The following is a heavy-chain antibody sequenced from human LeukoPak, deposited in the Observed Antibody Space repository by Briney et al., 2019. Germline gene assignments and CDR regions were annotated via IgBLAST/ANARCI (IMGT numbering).Heavy chain of an antibody. D-gene: IGHD3-22*01. Sequence: PGGSLRLSCAASGFTFSSYAMSWVRQAPGKGLEWVSAISGSGGSTYYADSVKGRFTISRDNSKNTLYLQMNSLRAEDTAVYYCAKDQKENYYDSSHDAFDIWGQGTMVAVSS. CDR1: GFTFSSYA. V-gene: IGHV3-23*01. CDR3: AKDQKENYYDSSHDAFDI. J-gene: IGHJ3*02. CDR2: ISGSGGST.